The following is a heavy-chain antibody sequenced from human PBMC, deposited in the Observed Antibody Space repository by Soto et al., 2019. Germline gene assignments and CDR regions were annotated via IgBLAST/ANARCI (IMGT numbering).Heavy chain of an antibody. CDR3: ARDPRRHYYDSSGHYYGGWFDP. J-gene: IGHJ5*02. V-gene: IGHV1-46*01. CDR1: GYTFTSYY. Sequence: ASVKVSCKASGYTFTSYYMHWVRQAPGQGLEWMGIINPSGGSTSYAQKFQGRVTMTRDTSTSTVYMELSSLRSEDTAVYYCARDPRRHYYDSSGHYYGGWFDPWGQGTLVTVS. D-gene: IGHD3-22*01. CDR2: INPSGGST.